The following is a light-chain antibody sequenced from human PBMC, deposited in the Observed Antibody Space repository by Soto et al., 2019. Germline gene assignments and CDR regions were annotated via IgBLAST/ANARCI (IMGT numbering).Light chain of an antibody. J-gene: IGKJ1*01. V-gene: IGKV3-15*01. Sequence: IVMTQSPATLSVSPGERATLSCRASQSVSSNLAWYQQKPGQAPRLLIYGASIRATGIPARFSGSGSGTEFTLTISSLQSEDFEVYYCQQYNNWWTFGQGTKVEIK. CDR1: QSVSSN. CDR3: QQYNNWWT. CDR2: GAS.